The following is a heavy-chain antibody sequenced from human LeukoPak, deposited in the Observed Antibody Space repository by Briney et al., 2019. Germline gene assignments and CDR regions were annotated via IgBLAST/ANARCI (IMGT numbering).Heavy chain of an antibody. D-gene: IGHD2-2*01. CDR2: INHSGST. Sequence: PSETLSLTCAVYGGSFSGYYWSWIRQPPGKGLEWIGEINHSGSTNYNPSLKSRVTISVDTSKNQFSLKLSSVTAADTAVYYCARGGRYCSSTSCVTVRYYYYYGMDVWGQGTTVTVSS. CDR3: ARGGRYCSSTSCVTVRYYYYYGMDV. V-gene: IGHV4-34*01. CDR1: GGSFSGYY. J-gene: IGHJ6*02.